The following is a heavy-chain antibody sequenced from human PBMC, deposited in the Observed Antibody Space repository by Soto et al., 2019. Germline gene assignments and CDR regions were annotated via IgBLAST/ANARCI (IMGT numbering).Heavy chain of an antibody. CDR3: AKGPAEVGATTYFDY. Sequence: EVQLLESGGGLVQPGGSLRLSCAASGFTFSSYAMSWVRQAPGKGLEWVSAISGSGGSTYYADSVKGRFTISRDNSKNTLYLQMNSLRAEDMAVYYCAKGPAEVGATTYFDYWGQGTLVTVSS. J-gene: IGHJ4*02. D-gene: IGHD1-26*01. V-gene: IGHV3-23*01. CDR2: ISGSGGST. CDR1: GFTFSSYA.